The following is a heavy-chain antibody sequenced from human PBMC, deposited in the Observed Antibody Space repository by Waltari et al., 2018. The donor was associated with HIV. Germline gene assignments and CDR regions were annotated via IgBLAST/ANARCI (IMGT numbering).Heavy chain of an antibody. D-gene: IGHD5-12*01. CDR3: ARAHLDIVATLVSYYYGMDV. J-gene: IGHJ6*02. CDR2: INHSGST. V-gene: IGHV4-34*01. Sequence: QVQLQQWGAGLLKPSETLSLTCAVYGGSFSGYYWSWIRQPPGKGLEWIGEINHSGSTNYNPSLKSRVTISVDTSKNQFSLKLSSVTAADTAVYYCARAHLDIVATLVSYYYGMDVWGQGTTVTVSS. CDR1: GGSFSGYY.